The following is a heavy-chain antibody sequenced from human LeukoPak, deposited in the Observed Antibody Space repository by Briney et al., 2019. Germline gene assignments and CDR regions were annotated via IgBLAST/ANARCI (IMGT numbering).Heavy chain of an antibody. D-gene: IGHD3-3*01. CDR2: ISGSGGST. CDR3: AKDRLVLRFLEWLSPYYFDC. CDR1: GFTFNSYA. V-gene: IGHV3-23*01. Sequence: GGSLRLSCAASGFTFNSYAMSWVRQAPAKGLEWVSAISGSGGSTYYADSAKGRFTISRDNSKNTLYLQMNSLRAEDTAVYYCAKDRLVLRFLEWLSPYYFDCWGQGTLVTVSS. J-gene: IGHJ4*02.